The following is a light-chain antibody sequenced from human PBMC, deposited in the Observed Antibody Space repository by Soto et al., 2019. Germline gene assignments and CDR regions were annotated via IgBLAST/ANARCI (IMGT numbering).Light chain of an antibody. CDR3: QQYGSSSIT. J-gene: IGKJ5*01. CDR2: DAS. Sequence: EIVMTQSPATLSVSPGESATLSCRASQSVSSNLAWHQQKPGQAPRILMYDASSRATGIPDRFSGSGSGTDFTLTISRLEPEDFAVYYCQQYGSSSITFGQGTRLEIK. V-gene: IGKV3-20*01. CDR1: QSVSSN.